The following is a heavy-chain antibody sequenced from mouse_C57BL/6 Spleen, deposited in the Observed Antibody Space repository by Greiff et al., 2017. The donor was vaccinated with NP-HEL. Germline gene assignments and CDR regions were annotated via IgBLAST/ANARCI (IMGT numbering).Heavy chain of an antibody. CDR1: GYAFSSSW. CDR2: IYPGDGDT. J-gene: IGHJ2*01. CDR3: ARSRDPGYFDY. Sequence: QVQLQQSGPELVKPGASVKISCKASGYAFSSSWMNWVKQRPGKGLEWIGRIYPGDGDTNYNGKFKGKATLTADKSSSTAYMQLSSLTSEDSAVYFCARSRDPGYFDYWGQGTTLTVSS. V-gene: IGHV1-82*01.